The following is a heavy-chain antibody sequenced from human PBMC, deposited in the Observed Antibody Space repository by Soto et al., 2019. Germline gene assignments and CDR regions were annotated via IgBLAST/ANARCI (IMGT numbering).Heavy chain of an antibody. CDR1: GYTFTIYS. D-gene: IGHD4-17*01. J-gene: IGHJ4*02. CDR2: ISAYNGNT. V-gene: IGHV1-18*01. CDR3: ARLWGYGDYGEMGY. Sequence: QVQLVQSGAEVKKPGASVKVSWMASGYTFTIYSISWVRQAPGQGLEWMGWISAYNGNTNYAQKLQGRVTMTTDTSTSTAYMELRSLRSDDSAVYYCARLWGYGDYGEMGYWGQGTLVTVSS.